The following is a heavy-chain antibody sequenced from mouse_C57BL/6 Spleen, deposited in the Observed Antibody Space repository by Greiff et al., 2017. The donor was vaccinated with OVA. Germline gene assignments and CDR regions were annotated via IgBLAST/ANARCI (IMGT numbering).Heavy chain of an antibody. Sequence: QVQLKESGPGILQSSQTLSLTCSFSGFSLSTSGMGVSWIRQPSGKGLEWLAHIYWDDDTRYNPSLKSRLTISKDTSRNQVFLKITSVDTADTATYYCARRVDYDYGDYFDDWGQGTTLTVSS. CDR2: IYWDDDT. CDR3: ARRVDYDYGDYFDD. J-gene: IGHJ2*01. V-gene: IGHV8-12*01. D-gene: IGHD2-4*01. CDR1: GFSLSTSGMG.